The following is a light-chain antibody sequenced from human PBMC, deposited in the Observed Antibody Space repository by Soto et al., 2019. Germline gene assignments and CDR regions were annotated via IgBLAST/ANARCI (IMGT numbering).Light chain of an antibody. CDR3: QQYNNWPLT. CDR1: QSINDN. CDR2: DAS. J-gene: IGKJ4*01. V-gene: IGKV3D-15*01. Sequence: ETVLTQSPATLSVSPGGGATLSCRTSQSINDNLAWYQQKPGQPPRLLIYDASTTATGFPARFSGGGFGTGFTLTINSLQSEDFAVYYCQQYNNWPLTFGGGTTVEIK.